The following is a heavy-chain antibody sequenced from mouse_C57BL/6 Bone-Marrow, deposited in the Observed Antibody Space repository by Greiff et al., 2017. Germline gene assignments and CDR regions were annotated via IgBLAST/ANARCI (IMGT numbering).Heavy chain of an antibody. D-gene: IGHD1-1*02. CDR1: GYTFTEYT. V-gene: IGHV1-62-2*01. CDR2: FYPGSGSI. J-gene: IGHJ4*01. Sequence: VKLVESGAELVKPGASVKLSCKASGYTFTEYTIHWVKQRSGQGLEWIGWFYPGSGSIKYNEKFKDKATLTADTSSSTVYMEISRLTSEDAAVYFCARHRSHLWSYCAMDYGGQGTSVTVSS. CDR3: ARHRSHLWSYCAMDY.